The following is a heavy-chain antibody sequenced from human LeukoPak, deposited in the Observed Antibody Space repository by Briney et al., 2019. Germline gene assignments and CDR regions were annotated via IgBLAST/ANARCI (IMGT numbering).Heavy chain of an antibody. CDR1: GFTFDDYA. CDR2: ISWNSGSI. J-gene: IGHJ5*02. D-gene: IGHD6-6*01. V-gene: IGHV3-9*01. Sequence: PGRSLRLSCAASGFTFDDYAMHWFRQAPGKGLEWVSGISWNSGSIGYADSVKGRFTISRDNAKNSLYLQMNSLRAEDTALYYCAKSQYSSSSFLVGFDPWGQGTLVTVSS. CDR3: AKSQYSSSSFLVGFDP.